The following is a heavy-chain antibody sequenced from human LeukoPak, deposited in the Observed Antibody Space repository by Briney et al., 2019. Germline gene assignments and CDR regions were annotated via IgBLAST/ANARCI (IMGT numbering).Heavy chain of an antibody. Sequence: GGSLRLSCAASGFTFSSYAMSWVRQAPGKGLEWVSVIYSGGSTYYADSVKGRFTISRDNSKNTLFLQMNSLRAEDTAVYYCAMGLHYWGQGTLVTVSS. D-gene: IGHD2-21*01. CDR2: IYSGGST. J-gene: IGHJ4*02. CDR3: AMGLHY. CDR1: GFTFSSYA. V-gene: IGHV3-66*01.